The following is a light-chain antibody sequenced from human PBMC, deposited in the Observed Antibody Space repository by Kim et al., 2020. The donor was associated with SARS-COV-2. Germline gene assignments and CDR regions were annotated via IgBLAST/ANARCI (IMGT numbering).Light chain of an antibody. V-gene: IGKV3-20*01. J-gene: IGKJ1*01. CDR3: QQYSSSPAT. Sequence: PPGERATPSCRASQSVRSNYLAWYQQKPGQAPRLLIYGASSRATGIPDRFSGSGSGTDFTLTITRLEPEDFAVYYCQQYSSSPATFGQGTKVDIK. CDR2: GAS. CDR1: QSVRSNY.